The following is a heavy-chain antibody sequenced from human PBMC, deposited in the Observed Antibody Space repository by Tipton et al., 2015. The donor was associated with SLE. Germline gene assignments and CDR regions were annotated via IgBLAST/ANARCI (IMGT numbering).Heavy chain of an antibody. CDR2: ISSSSSYI. V-gene: IGHV3-21*01. J-gene: IGHJ4*02. Sequence: SLRLSCAASGFTFSSYSMNWVRQAPGKGLEWVSSISSSSSYIYYADSVKGRFTISRDNAKNSLYLQMNSLRAEDTAVYYCATLGYCSSTCCYPSYFDYWGQGTLVPVSS. D-gene: IGHD2-2*01. CDR1: GFTFSSYS. CDR3: ATLGYCSSTCCYPSYFDY.